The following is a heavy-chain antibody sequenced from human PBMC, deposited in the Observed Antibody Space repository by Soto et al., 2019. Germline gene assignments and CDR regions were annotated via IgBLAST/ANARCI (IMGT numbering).Heavy chain of an antibody. CDR2: IIPILGIA. V-gene: IGHV1-69*02. CDR3: ARAIAAAGKGWFDP. CDR1: GGTFSSYT. J-gene: IGHJ5*02. D-gene: IGHD6-13*01. Sequence: VASVKVCCKASGGTFSSYTISWVRQAPGQGLEWMGRIIPILGIANYAQKFQGRVTITADKSTSTAYMELSSLRSEDTAVYYCARAIAAAGKGWFDPWGQGTLVTVSS.